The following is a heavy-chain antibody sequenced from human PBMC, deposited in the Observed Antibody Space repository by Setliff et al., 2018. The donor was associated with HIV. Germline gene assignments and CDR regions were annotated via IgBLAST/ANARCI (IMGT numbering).Heavy chain of an antibody. Sequence: PSETLSLTCTVSGDSISSSRSFWGWIRQSPGKGLEWIGRIFRAGNATYSPSLKSRATMSIDASQNQFSLKLKHVTAADTAVYYCAREQYHFVVDYYYYYGMDVWGQGNTVTVSS. CDR1: GDSISSSRSF. V-gene: IGHV4-39*07. J-gene: IGHJ6*02. CDR2: IFRAGNA. CDR3: AREQYHFVVDYYYYYGMDV. D-gene: IGHD2-15*01.